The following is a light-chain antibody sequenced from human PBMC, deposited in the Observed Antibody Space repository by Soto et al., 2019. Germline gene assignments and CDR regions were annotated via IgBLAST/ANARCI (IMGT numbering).Light chain of an antibody. Sequence: QSVLTQPASVSGSPGQSITISCTGTSSDIGGYNYVSWHQQHPGKAPKLMIYEVSHRPSGVSNRFSGSKSGNTASLTISGLQADDEADYYCSSYTSSNTLVFGTGTKVTVL. CDR2: EVS. J-gene: IGLJ1*01. CDR3: SSYTSSNTLV. CDR1: SSDIGGYNY. V-gene: IGLV2-14*01.